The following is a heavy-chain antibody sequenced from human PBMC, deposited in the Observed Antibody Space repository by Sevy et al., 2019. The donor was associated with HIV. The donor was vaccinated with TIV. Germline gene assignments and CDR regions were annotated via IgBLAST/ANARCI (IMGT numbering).Heavy chain of an antibody. J-gene: IGHJ3*02. CDR2: IYPGDSDT. D-gene: IGHD2-2*01. V-gene: IGHV5-51*01. CDR3: ARRDIVVVPAAIEGDFDI. Sequence: GESLKISCKGSGYSFTSYWIGWVRQMPGKGLEWMGIIYPGDSDTRYSPSFQGQVTISADKSISTAYLQWSSLKASDTAMYYCARRDIVVVPAAIEGDFDIWGQGTMVTVSS. CDR1: GYSFTSYW.